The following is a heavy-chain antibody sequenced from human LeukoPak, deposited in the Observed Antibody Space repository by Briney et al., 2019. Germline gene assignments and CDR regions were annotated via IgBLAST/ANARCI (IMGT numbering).Heavy chain of an antibody. V-gene: IGHV4-59*08. CDR1: GGSISSYY. D-gene: IGHD2-21*02. CDR3: ARVVVTAIAPLGYYYYYMDV. CDR2: IYYSGST. J-gene: IGHJ6*03. Sequence: SETLSLTCTVSGGSISSYYWSWLRQPPGKGLEWIGYIYYSGSTYYNPSLKSRVTISVKTSKNQFSLKLSSVTAADTAVYYCARVVVTAIAPLGYYYYYMDVWGKGTTVTISS.